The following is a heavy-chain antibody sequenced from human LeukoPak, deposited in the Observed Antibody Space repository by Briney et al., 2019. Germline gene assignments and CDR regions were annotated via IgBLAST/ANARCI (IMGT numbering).Heavy chain of an antibody. J-gene: IGHJ4*02. Sequence: GESLKISSKGSGYSFTSYWISWVRRMPGKGLEWMGIIYPGDSDTRYSPSFQGQVTISADKSISTAYLQWSSLKASDTAMYYCARIGAKKYDFWSGYYKGGFDYWGQGTLVTVSS. CDR3: ARIGAKKYDFWSGYYKGGFDY. CDR1: GYSFTSYW. D-gene: IGHD3-3*01. CDR2: IYPGDSDT. V-gene: IGHV5-51*01.